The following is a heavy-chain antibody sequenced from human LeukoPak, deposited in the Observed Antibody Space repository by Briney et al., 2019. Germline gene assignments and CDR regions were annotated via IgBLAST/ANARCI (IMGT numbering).Heavy chain of an antibody. CDR3: ARLYYDYVWGSYRSYYFDY. J-gene: IGHJ4*02. Sequence: SETLSPTCAVYGGSFSGYSWSWIRQPPGKGLEWIGYIYHSGSTYYNPSLKSRVTISVDRSKNQFSLKLSSVTAADTAVYYCARLYYDYVWGSYRSYYFDYWGQGTLVTVSS. V-gene: IGHV4-30-2*01. CDR2: IYHSGST. CDR1: GGSFSGYS. D-gene: IGHD3-16*02.